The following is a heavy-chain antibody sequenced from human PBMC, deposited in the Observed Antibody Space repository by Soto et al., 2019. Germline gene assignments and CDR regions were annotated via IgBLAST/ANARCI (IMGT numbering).Heavy chain of an antibody. CDR1: GFTFSDYY. CDR2: ISGRNTFI. J-gene: IGHJ6*02. V-gene: IGHV3-11*06. Sequence: LRLSCAASGFTFSDYYMSWIRQAPGKGLEWISYISGRNTFIQYADSVEGRFTISRDNAKNSLYLQLNSLTAEDTAVYYCARDGGVIIPGAIGGGYGLDVWGQGTTVTVSS. D-gene: IGHD2-2*02. CDR3: ARDGGVIIPGAIGGGYGLDV.